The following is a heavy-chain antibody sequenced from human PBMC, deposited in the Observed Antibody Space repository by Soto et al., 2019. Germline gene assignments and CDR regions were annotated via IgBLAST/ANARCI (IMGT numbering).Heavy chain of an antibody. J-gene: IGHJ5*02. Sequence: TSETLSLTCTVSGASINSGDYYWSWIRQPPGKGLEWIGHIYYSGSTYYNPSLKSRVTISVDTSKNQFSLKLSSVTAADTAVYYCAGFSEVAATEINWFDPWGQGTLVTVSS. CDR1: GASINSGDYY. CDR2: IYYSGST. D-gene: IGHD2-15*01. V-gene: IGHV4-30-4*01. CDR3: AGFSEVAATEINWFDP.